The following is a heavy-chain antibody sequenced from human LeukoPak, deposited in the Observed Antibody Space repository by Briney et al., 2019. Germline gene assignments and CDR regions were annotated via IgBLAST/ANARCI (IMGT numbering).Heavy chain of an antibody. CDR3: ARHGASGSYYFDY. Sequence: SETLSLTCTVSGGSIRSSSYYWGWIRQPPGKGLEWIGYIYYSGSTNYNPSLKSRVTISVDTSKNQFSLKLSSVTAADTAVYYCARHGASGSYYFDYWGQGTLVTVSS. V-gene: IGHV4-61*05. J-gene: IGHJ4*02. CDR2: IYYSGST. CDR1: GGSIRSSSYY. D-gene: IGHD1-26*01.